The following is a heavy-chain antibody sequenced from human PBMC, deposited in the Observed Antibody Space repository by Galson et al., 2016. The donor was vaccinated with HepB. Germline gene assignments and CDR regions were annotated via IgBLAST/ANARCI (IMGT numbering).Heavy chain of an antibody. CDR3: ARDPGFRNGMNV. Sequence: SLRLSCAASGLTFSSYGMHWVRQVPGKGLEWVAMIWSDGSSEYYADSVKGRFTISRDNSKNTLFLQMNNLSAEDTAVYHCARDPGFRNGMNVWGQGTTVTVSS. CDR1: GLTFSSYG. V-gene: IGHV3-33*01. J-gene: IGHJ6*02. CDR2: IWSDGSSE.